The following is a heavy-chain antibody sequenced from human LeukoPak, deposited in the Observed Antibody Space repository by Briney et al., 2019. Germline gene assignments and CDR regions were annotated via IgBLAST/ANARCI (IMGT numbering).Heavy chain of an antibody. CDR3: ARGIDSVVVVSATELYVMDV. D-gene: IGHD2-15*01. Sequence: SQTLSLTCAISGDSVSSNSAAWNWIRQSPSRGLEWLGRTYYRSKWYNDYAVSVKSRITINPDTSKNQFSLQLNSVTPEDTAVYYCARGIDSVVVVSATELYVMDVWGQGTTVTVSS. J-gene: IGHJ6*02. CDR2: TYYRSKWYN. V-gene: IGHV6-1*01. CDR1: GDSVSSNSAA.